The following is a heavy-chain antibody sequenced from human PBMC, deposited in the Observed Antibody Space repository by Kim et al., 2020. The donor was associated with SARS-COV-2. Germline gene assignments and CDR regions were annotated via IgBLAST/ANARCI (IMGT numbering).Heavy chain of an antibody. CDR3: ARGGSTMVRDPSHD. CDR1: GFTFSSYA. D-gene: IGHD3-10*01. V-gene: IGHV3-30*04. CDR2: ISYDGSNK. Sequence: GGSLRLSCAASGFTFSSYAMHWVRQAPGKGLEWVAVISYDGSNKYYADSVKGRFTISRDNSKNTLYLQMNSLRAEDTAVYYCARGGSTMVRDPSHDWGQGTLVTVSS. J-gene: IGHJ4*02.